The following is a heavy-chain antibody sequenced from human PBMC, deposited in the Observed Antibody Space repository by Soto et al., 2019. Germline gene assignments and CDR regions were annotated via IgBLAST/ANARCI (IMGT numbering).Heavy chain of an antibody. V-gene: IGHV3-15*01. CDR3: TTGPGSSSQYYYYYYYMDV. CDR1: GFTFSNAW. CDR2: IKSKTDGGTT. D-gene: IGHD6-6*01. J-gene: IGHJ6*03. Sequence: GGSLRLSCAASGFTFSNAWMSWVRQAPGKGLEWVGRIKSKTDGGTTDYAAPVKGRFTTSRDDSKNTLYLQMNSLKTEDTAVYYCTTGPGSSSQYYYYYYYMDVWGKGTTVTVSS.